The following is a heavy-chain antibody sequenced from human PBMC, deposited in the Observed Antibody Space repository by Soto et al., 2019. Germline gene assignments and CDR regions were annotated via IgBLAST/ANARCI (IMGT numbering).Heavy chain of an antibody. D-gene: IGHD3-10*01. CDR2: IYYSGST. J-gene: IGHJ3*02. CDR1: GGSISGYY. CDR3: ARRYGSAFAI. Sequence: SETLSLTCTVSGGSISGYYWSWFRQPPGKGLEWIGYIYYSGSTTYTPSLKSRVTIAVDTSKNQFSLKLSSVTAADTAVYYCARRYGSAFAIWGQGTMVTVSS. V-gene: IGHV4-59*08.